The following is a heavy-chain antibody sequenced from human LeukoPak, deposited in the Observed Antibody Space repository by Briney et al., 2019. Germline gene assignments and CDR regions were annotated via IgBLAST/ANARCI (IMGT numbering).Heavy chain of an antibody. CDR1: GYTFTSYG. Sequence: ASLKLSCKASGYTFTSYGISCVRQAPGQRLEWMGWISAYNGNTNYAQKLQGRVTMTTDTSTSTAYMELRSLRSDDTAVYYCARWMQLVQNDYWGQGTLVTVPS. CDR2: ISAYNGNT. J-gene: IGHJ4*02. V-gene: IGHV1-18*01. CDR3: ARWMQLVQNDY. D-gene: IGHD6-13*01.